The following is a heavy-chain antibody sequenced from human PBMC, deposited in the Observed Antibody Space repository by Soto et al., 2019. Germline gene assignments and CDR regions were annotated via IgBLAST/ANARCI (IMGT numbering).Heavy chain of an antibody. J-gene: IGHJ4*02. CDR1: GFTFSDAW. V-gene: IGHV3-15*07. D-gene: IGHD6-19*01. CDR3: TTELLARIPR. CDR2: IKSKTDGETT. Sequence: EVHLVESGGGLVKPGESLRLSCAASGFTFSDAWMNWVRQAPGKGLEWVGRIKSKTDGETTDYAAPVKGKFTISRDDSKNTLYLQMNSLQTEDTAVYYCTTELLARIPRWGQGTLVTVSS.